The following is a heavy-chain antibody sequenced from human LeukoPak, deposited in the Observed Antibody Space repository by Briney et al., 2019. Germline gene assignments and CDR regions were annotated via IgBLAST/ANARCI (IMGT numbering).Heavy chain of an antibody. CDR1: GDSISYESYY. J-gene: IGHJ4*02. Sequence: PSQTLSLTCAVSGDSISYESYYWNWIRQAPGKGPEWIGNIYRGRTRLNPSYTSRVTISVDTSKNQFSLKLSSVTAADTAVYYCARVGDWNDLVYWGQGTLVTVSS. V-gene: IGHV4-30-2*02. D-gene: IGHD1-1*01. CDR3: ARVGDWNDLVY. CDR2: IYRGRT.